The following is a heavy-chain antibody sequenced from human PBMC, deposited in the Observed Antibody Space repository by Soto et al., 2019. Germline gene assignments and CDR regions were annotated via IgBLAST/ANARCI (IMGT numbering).Heavy chain of an antibody. CDR1: GFSFSSYV. J-gene: IGHJ4*02. V-gene: IGHV3-30-3*02. Sequence: QVQLVESGGGVVQPGRSLRLSCAASGFSFSSYVVHWVRQAPGKGLEWVALILYDGSNKYYADSVKGRFTISRDNSKNTLYLQMDSLRAEDTAVYYCAKIQATYTSGWYYFDYWGQGTLVTVSS. D-gene: IGHD6-19*01. CDR3: AKIQATYTSGWYYFDY. CDR2: ILYDGSNK.